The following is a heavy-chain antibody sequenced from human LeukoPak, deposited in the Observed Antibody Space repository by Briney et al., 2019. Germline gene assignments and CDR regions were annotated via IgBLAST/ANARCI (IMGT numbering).Heavy chain of an antibody. CDR3: ARAYLDSSGWYYFDY. J-gene: IGHJ4*02. Sequence: PSETLSLTCTVSGGSISSYYWSWIRQPPGKGLEWIGYIYYSGSTNYNPSLKSRVTISVDTSKNQFSLKLSSVTAADTAVYYCARAYLDSSGWYYFDYWGQGTLVTVSS. D-gene: IGHD6-19*01. CDR1: GGSISSYY. V-gene: IGHV4-59*01. CDR2: IYYSGST.